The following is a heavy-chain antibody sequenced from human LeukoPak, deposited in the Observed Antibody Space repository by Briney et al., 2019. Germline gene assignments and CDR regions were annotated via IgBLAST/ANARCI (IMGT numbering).Heavy chain of an antibody. D-gene: IGHD1-26*01. V-gene: IGHV3-23*01. CDR3: ARVYGGSLDY. J-gene: IGHJ4*02. CDR2: ISGSGGST. Sequence: GGSLRLSCAASGFTFSSYAMSWVRQAPGKGLEWVSVISGSGGSTYYADSVKGRFTISRDNSKNTLYLQMNSLRVEDTAVYYCARVYGGSLDYWGQGTLVTVSS. CDR1: GFTFSSYA.